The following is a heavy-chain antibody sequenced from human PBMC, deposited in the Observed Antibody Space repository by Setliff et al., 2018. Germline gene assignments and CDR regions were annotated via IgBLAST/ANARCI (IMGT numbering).Heavy chain of an antibody. Sequence: GASVKVSCKASGGTFFSTYAMTWVRQAPGQGLEWMGRIFPKFGAANYAQKFQDRVTITADESTNTGYLEFHSLTSEDTAVYYCARDWRHSVMSWANYFDNWGQGTVVTVSS. D-gene: IGHD2-21*01. J-gene: IGHJ4*02. CDR3: ARDWRHSVMSWANYFDN. CDR2: IFPKFGAA. CDR1: GGTFFSTYA. V-gene: IGHV1-69*13.